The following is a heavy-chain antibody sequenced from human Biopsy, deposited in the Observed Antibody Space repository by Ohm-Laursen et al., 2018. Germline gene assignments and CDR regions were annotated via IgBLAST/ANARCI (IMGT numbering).Heavy chain of an antibody. Sequence: SLRLSCAASGFNFSTYGMSWVRQVAGKGLEWVSGTSISGTFTHYADAVRGRFTMSRDNSKNTLYLQMNSLKAEDTAVYYCAKDQLGSTWSNGAFDMWGQGTVVTVSS. CDR3: AKDQLGSTWSNGAFDM. J-gene: IGHJ3*02. V-gene: IGHV3-23*05. CDR1: GFNFSTYG. CDR2: TSISGTFT. D-gene: IGHD6-13*01.